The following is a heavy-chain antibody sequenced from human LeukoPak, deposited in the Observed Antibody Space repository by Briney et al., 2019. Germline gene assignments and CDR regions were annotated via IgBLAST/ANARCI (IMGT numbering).Heavy chain of an antibody. D-gene: IGHD1-1*01. CDR1: GGSISSYY. V-gene: IGHV4-59*01. Sequence: SETLSLTCTVSGGSISSYYWSWIRQPPEKGLEWLGYIYYSGGTKYNPSLKSRVTISVDTSTNQFSLNLNSVTAADTAVYYCARTERGMAFRGYYYYYMDVWGKGTTVTVSS. CDR3: ARTERGMAFRGYYYYYMDV. CDR2: IYYSGGT. J-gene: IGHJ6*03.